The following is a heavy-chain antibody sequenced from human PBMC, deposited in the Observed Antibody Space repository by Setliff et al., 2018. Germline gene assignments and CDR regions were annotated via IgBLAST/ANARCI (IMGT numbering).Heavy chain of an antibody. V-gene: IGHV3-23*01. CDR2: IGDSGNSA. CDR3: AKDGGGTYYSRSDY. D-gene: IGHD1-26*01. Sequence: GGSLRLSCTASGFTFSSYAMSWVRQAPGKGLEWVSSIGDSGNSAYYADSVKGRFTISRDNSKNTVYVQMNSLRAEDTAVYYCAKDGGGTYYSRSDYWGQGTLVTVS. J-gene: IGHJ4*02. CDR1: GFTFSSYA.